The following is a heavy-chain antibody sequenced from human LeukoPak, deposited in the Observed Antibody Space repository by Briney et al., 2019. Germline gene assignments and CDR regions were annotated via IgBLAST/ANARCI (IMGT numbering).Heavy chain of an antibody. Sequence: GGSLRLSCAASGFTFSDYYMSWIRQAPGKGLEWVSYIRSSGSTIYYADSVKGRFTISRDNAKNSLYLQMNSLRAEDTAVYYCARVRCSGGSCYSGWFDPWGQGTLVTVSS. D-gene: IGHD2-15*01. CDR2: IRSSGSTI. V-gene: IGHV3-11*01. CDR1: GFTFSDYY. J-gene: IGHJ5*02. CDR3: ARVRCSGGSCYSGWFDP.